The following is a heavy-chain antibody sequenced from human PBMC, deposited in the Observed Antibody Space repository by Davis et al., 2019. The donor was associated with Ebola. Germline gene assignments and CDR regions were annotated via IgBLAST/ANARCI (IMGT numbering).Heavy chain of an antibody. CDR3: AKAVSD. CDR1: GLTFDDYA. V-gene: IGHV3-9*01. CDR2: ISWNSGSI. J-gene: IGHJ1*01. Sequence: PGGSLRLSCAASGLTFDDYAMHWVRQAPGKGLEWVSGISWNSGSIGYADSVKGRFTISRDNAKNSLYLQMNSLRAEDTALYYCAKAVSDWGQGTLATVSS. D-gene: IGHD1-14*01.